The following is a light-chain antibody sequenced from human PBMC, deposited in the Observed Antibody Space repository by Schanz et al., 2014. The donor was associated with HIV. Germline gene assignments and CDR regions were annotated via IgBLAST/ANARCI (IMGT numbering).Light chain of an antibody. CDR3: SSKRSGDTTPFV. J-gene: IGLJ2*01. CDR1: RSDVGSYNL. V-gene: IGLV2-14*02. Sequence: QSVLTQPASVSGSPGQSITISCTGTRSDVGSYNLVSWYQQHPGKAPKLMIYEGSKRPSGVSNRFSGSKSGNTASLTISGLQAEDEADYYCSSKRSGDTTPFVFGGGTKLTVL. CDR2: EGS.